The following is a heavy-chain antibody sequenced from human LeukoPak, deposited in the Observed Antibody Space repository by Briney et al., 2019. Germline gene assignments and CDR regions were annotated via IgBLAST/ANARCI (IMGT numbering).Heavy chain of an antibody. Sequence: ASVTVSCKASGYTFTTYYMHWVRQAPGQGLEWMGIINPSGGSTTYAQKFQGRVTLTRDTSTSTVYMELSGLRSEDTAVYYCARDTKACSTTSSQTSFFAYWGQGTLVTVSS. CDR2: INPSGGST. V-gene: IGHV1-46*01. CDR3: ARDTKACSTTSSQTSFFAY. J-gene: IGHJ4*02. D-gene: IGHD2-2*01. CDR1: GYTFTTYY.